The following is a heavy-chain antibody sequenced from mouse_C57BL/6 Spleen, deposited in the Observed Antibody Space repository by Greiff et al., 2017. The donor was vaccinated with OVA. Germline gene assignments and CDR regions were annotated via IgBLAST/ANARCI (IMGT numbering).Heavy chain of an antibody. CDR2: IYPGSGST. CDR3: ARRYSNYVRGFAY. V-gene: IGHV1-55*01. CDR1: GYTFTSYW. J-gene: IGHJ3*01. Sequence: QVQLQQPGAELVKPGASVKMSCKASGYTFTSYWITWVKQRPGQGLEWIGDIYPGSGSTNYNEKFKSKATLTVDTSSSTAYMQLSSLTSEDSAVYYCARRYSNYVRGFAYWGQGTLVTVSA. D-gene: IGHD2-5*01.